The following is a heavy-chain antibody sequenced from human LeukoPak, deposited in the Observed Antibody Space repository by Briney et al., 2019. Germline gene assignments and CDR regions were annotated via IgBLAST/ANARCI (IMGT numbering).Heavy chain of an antibody. CDR3: AKDQYILTGNFDY. CDR2: ISGSGGST. J-gene: IGHJ4*02. D-gene: IGHD3-9*01. CDR1: GFTFSSYA. Sequence: GGSPRPSCAASGFTFSSYAMSWVRQAPGKGLEWVSAISGSGGSTYYADSVKGRFTISRDNSKNTLYLQMNSLRAEDTAVYYCAKDQYILTGNFDYWGQGTLVTVSS. V-gene: IGHV3-23*01.